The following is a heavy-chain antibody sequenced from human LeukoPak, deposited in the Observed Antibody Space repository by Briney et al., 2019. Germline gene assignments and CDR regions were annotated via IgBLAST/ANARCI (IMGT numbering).Heavy chain of an antibody. V-gene: IGHV1-2*02. CDR1: GYAFTGYY. D-gene: IGHD5-18*01. CDR3: AREAPVFGYSYGYLFDY. CDR2: INPSSGGT. Sequence: ASVKVSCKASGYAFTGYYMHWVRQAPGQGLEWMGWINPSSGGTNYAQKFQGRVTMTRDTSISTAYMELSRLRSDDTAVYYCAREAPVFGYSYGYLFDYWGQGTLVTVSS. J-gene: IGHJ4*02.